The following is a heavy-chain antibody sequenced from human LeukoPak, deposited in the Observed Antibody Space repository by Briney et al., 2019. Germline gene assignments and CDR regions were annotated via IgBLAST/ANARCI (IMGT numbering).Heavy chain of an antibody. CDR3: ARGNYYGQDY. J-gene: IGHJ4*02. CDR2: INSDGSTT. D-gene: IGHD3-10*01. Sequence: SCKVSGYTLTELSMHWVRQAPGKGLVWISRINSDGSTTSYADSVKGRFTISRDNAKNTLYLQMNSLRAEDTAVYYCARGNYYGQDYWGQGTLVTVSS. CDR1: GYTLTELS. V-gene: IGHV3-74*01.